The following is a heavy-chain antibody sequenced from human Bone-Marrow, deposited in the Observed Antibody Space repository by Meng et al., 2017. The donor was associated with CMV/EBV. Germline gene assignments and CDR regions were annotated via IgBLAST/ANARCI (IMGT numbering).Heavy chain of an antibody. Sequence: SLKISCTASGFTFRSYTMHRVRQAPGKGLEGVEVRSFDESKKYYAEPVRGRFTIPRGSSKNTLYLQMNSLRLDDRAMYYCARAPDFPYYFDDWGQGTLVTVSS. CDR2: RSFDESKK. CDR1: GFTFRSYT. V-gene: IGHV3-30*04. CDR3: ARAPDFPYYFDD. J-gene: IGHJ4*02.